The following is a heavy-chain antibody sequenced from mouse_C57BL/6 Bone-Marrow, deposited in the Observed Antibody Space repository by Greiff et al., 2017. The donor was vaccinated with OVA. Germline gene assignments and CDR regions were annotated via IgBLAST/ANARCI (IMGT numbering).Heavy chain of an antibody. Sequence: VQLQQSGPELVKPGASVKISCKACGYAFSSSWMNWVKQRPGKGLEWIGRIYPGDGDTNYNGKFKGKATLTADKSSSTAYMQLSSLTSEDSAVYFCARRWMLLLRHYYAMDYWGQGTSVTVSS. J-gene: IGHJ4*01. CDR2: IYPGDGDT. V-gene: IGHV1-82*01. CDR1: GYAFSSSW. CDR3: ARRWMLLLRHYYAMDY. D-gene: IGHD1-1*01.